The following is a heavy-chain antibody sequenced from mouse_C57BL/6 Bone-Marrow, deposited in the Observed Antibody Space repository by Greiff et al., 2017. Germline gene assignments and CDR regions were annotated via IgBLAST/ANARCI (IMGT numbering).Heavy chain of an antibody. CDR3: ARAVGDEAWFAY. Sequence: EVLLMESGGGLVQPGGSLKLSCAASGFTFSDYYMSWVRQTPEKRLEWVAYISNGGGSTYYPETVKGRFTISRDNAKNTLYLQMSRRKSEDTAMDYCARAVGDEAWFAYWGQGTLVTVSA. V-gene: IGHV5-12*01. CDR1: GFTFSDYY. CDR2: ISNGGGST. J-gene: IGHJ3*01. D-gene: IGHD1-1*01.